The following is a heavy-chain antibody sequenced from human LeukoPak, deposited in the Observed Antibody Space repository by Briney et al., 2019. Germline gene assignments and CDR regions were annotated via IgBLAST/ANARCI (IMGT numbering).Heavy chain of an antibody. J-gene: IGHJ4*02. Sequence: PSDTLSLTCTVSGGSISSYYWSWIRQPPEKGLEWIGYIYYSGSTNYNPSLKSRVTISVDTSKNQFSLKLSSVTAADTAVYYCARTYYDFWSGYLFDYWGQGTLVTVSS. CDR1: GGSISSYY. D-gene: IGHD3-3*01. CDR2: IYYSGST. V-gene: IGHV4-59*07. CDR3: ARTYYDFWSGYLFDY.